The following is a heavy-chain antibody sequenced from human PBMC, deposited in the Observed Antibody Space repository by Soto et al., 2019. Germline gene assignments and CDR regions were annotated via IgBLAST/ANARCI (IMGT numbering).Heavy chain of an antibody. CDR2: IYYSGST. V-gene: IGHV4-31*01. D-gene: IGHD2-15*01. CDR3: ARTIVVVVPAFWFAP. Sequence: QVQLQESGPGLVKPSQTLSLTCTVSGVSFSSGGHYWSWIRQHPGKGLEWIGYIYYSGSTYYNPSFTSLVTLSADTSKHQVALKLSSVTAADTAVYYCARTIVVVVPAFWFAPWGRGTLVTVSS. J-gene: IGHJ5*02. CDR1: GVSFSSGGHY.